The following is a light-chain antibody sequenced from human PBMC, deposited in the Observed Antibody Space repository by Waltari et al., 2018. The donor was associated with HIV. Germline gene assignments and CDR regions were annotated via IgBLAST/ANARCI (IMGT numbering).Light chain of an antibody. CDR2: EDK. V-gene: IGLV6-57*01. CDR1: SGNIASNY. J-gene: IGLJ3*02. CDR3: QSYDSSNFWV. Sequence: NFMLTQPHSVSESPGKTVTISCTRSSGNIASNYLQWYQLRPGTSPTTVIYEDKQRPSVVPDRFSGSIDSSSNSASLTISGLKTEDEADYYCQSYDSSNFWVFGGGTKLTVL.